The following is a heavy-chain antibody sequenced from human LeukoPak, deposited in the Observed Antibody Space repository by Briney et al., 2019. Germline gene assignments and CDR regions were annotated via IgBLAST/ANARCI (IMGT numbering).Heavy chain of an antibody. Sequence: SETLSLTCTVSGGSISSYYWSWIRQPPGKGLEWIGYIYYSGSTNYNPSLKGRVTISVDTSKNQFSLKLSSVTAADTAVYYCARHGRKLGYSYGYGYDAFDIWGQGTMVTVSS. CDR2: IYYSGST. V-gene: IGHV4-59*08. J-gene: IGHJ3*02. D-gene: IGHD5-18*01. CDR1: GGSISSYY. CDR3: ARHGRKLGYSYGYGYDAFDI.